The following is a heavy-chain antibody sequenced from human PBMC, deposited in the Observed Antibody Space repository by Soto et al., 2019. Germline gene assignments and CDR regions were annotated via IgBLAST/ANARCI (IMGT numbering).Heavy chain of an antibody. CDR2: IKSKTDGGTA. D-gene: IGHD6-19*01. V-gene: IGHV3-15*01. Sequence: GGSLRLSCAASGFTFSNAWMSWVRQAPGKGLEWVGRIKSKTDGGTADYAAPVKGRFTISRDDSKNTLYLQMNSLKTEDTAVYYCTTDFGSGWYYYYYGMDVWGQGTTVTVS. CDR1: GFTFSNAW. CDR3: TTDFGSGWYYYYYGMDV. J-gene: IGHJ6*02.